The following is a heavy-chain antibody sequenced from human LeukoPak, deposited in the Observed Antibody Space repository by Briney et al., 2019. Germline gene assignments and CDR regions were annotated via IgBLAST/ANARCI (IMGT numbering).Heavy chain of an antibody. CDR2: IRSKADGGTA. J-gene: IGHJ3*01. CDR3: AAEHGSASCYWCASDL. Sequence: PGGSLRLSCKASGLTFTNAWLTWVRQAPGQGLEWVGSIRSKADGGTADYAAPVKGSFTISGDDSKKTVYLQMNGLKAEDTAVYYCAAEHGSASCYWCASDLWGQGTMVIVSS. D-gene: IGHD2-2*01. V-gene: IGHV3-15*01. CDR1: GLTFTNAW.